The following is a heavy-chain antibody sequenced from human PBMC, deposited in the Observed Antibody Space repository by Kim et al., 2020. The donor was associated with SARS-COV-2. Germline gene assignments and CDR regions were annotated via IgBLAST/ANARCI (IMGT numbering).Heavy chain of an antibody. Sequence: GGSLRLSCAASGFTFSSYWMSWVRQAPGKGLEWVANIKQDGSEKYYVDSVKGRFTISRDNAKNSLYLQMNSLRAEDTAVYYCARDRGTVTTTKGLDYWGQGTLVTVSS. V-gene: IGHV3-7*01. CDR3: ARDRGTVTTTKGLDY. J-gene: IGHJ4*02. D-gene: IGHD4-17*01. CDR2: IKQDGSEK. CDR1: GFTFSSYW.